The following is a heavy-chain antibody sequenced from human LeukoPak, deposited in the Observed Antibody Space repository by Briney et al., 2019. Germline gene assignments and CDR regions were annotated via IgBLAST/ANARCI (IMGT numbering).Heavy chain of an antibody. D-gene: IGHD1-1*01. Sequence: PGGSLRLSCAASGFTFSSYSMNWVRQAPGKGLEWVSSISSSSSYIYYADSVKGRFTISRDNAKNSLYLQMNSLRAEDTAVYYCARDREEEENDVGLLDYWGQGTLVTVSS. J-gene: IGHJ4*02. CDR3: ARDREEEENDVGLLDY. CDR1: GFTFSSYS. V-gene: IGHV3-21*01. CDR2: ISSSSSYI.